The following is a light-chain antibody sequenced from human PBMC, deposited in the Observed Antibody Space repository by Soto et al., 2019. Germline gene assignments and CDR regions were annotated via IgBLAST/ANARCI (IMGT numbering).Light chain of an antibody. V-gene: IGKV3-15*01. CDR3: QQYNNWPPYT. CDR1: QSVSSN. Sequence: EIVMTQSPVTLSVSPGERATLSCRASQSVSSNFAWYQQKPAQAPRLLIYGASTRATGIPARFSGSGSGTEFTLTISSLQSEDFAVYSCQQYNNWPPYTFGQGTKLELK. CDR2: GAS. J-gene: IGKJ2*01.